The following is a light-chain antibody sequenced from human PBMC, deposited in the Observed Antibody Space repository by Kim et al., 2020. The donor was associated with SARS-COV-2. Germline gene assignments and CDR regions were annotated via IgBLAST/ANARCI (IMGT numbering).Light chain of an antibody. V-gene: IGKV1-39*01. CDR3: QQSYSSPWT. Sequence: ASVGDRVTITCRATLSIVSYLNWYQQKPGKAPKLLIYGASTLQSGVPSRFSGSGSGTDFTLTMSSLQAEDFATYYCQQSYSSPWTFGQGTKVEIK. J-gene: IGKJ1*01. CDR1: LSIVSY. CDR2: GAS.